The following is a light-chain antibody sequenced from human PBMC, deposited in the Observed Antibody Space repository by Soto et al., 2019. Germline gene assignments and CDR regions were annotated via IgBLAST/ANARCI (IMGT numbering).Light chain of an antibody. CDR1: QRVSSY. V-gene: IGKV3-11*01. Sequence: EIVLTQSPSTLSLSPGERATLSCRASQRVSSYLAWYQQKPGQAPRLLIYDASNRATGIPARFSGSGSGNDFTLTMSILEPEDFAIHHCQPRSNWPPVTFGGGTKEEDK. J-gene: IGKJ4*01. CDR3: QPRSNWPPVT. CDR2: DAS.